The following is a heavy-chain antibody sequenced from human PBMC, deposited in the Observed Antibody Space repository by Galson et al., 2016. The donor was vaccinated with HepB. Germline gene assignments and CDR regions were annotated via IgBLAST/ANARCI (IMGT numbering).Heavy chain of an antibody. CDR3: ARYGSGHNYYYGMDV. Sequence: SVKVSCKASGYTFTSYTMHWVRQAPGQGLEWMGWISAGNDNTEYSQKFQGRVTITRDTSASTAYMELSSLRSEDTAVYYCARYGSGHNYYYGMDVWGRGTTVTVSS. J-gene: IGHJ6*02. V-gene: IGHV1-3*01. CDR2: ISAGNDNT. D-gene: IGHD3-3*01. CDR1: GYTFTSYT.